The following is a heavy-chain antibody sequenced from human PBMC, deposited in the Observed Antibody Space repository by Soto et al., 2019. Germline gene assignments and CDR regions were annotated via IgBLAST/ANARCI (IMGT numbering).Heavy chain of an antibody. CDR1: GFTFSSYS. J-gene: IGHJ6*03. V-gene: IGHV3-48*01. Sequence: EVQLVESGGGLVQPGGSLRLSCAASGFTFSSYSMNWVRQAPGKGLEWVSYISSSSSTIYYADSVKGRFTISRDNAKNSLYLQMNSLRAEDTAVYYCARDSVPAAIQGYYYYYMDVWGKGTTVTVSS. CDR2: ISSSSSTI. D-gene: IGHD2-2*01. CDR3: ARDSVPAAIQGYYYYYMDV.